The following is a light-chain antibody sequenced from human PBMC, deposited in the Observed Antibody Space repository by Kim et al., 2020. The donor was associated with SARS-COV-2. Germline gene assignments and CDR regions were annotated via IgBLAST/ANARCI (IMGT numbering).Light chain of an antibody. CDR1: TNDIGGYIY. CDR2: DIR. J-gene: IGLJ2*01. Sequence: QSLTISCTVTTNDIGGYIYVSWYQQHPGKAPKLIIHDIRQRPSGVSIRFSGSKSGDTAFLTISGLQAEDEADYYCSAYTSASTYLLFGGGTQLTVL. CDR3: SAYTSASTYLL. V-gene: IGLV2-14*03.